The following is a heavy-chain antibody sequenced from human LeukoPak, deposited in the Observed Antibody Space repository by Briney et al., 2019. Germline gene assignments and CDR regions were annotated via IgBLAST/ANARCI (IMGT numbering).Heavy chain of an antibody. J-gene: IGHJ6*02. Sequence: GGSLRLSCAASGFTFSSYAMSWVRQAPGKGLEWVSSISSSSSYIYYADSVKGRFTISRDNAKNSLYLQMNSLRAEDTAVYYCARDWADIVLMSYGMDVWGQGTTVTVSS. D-gene: IGHD2-8*01. V-gene: IGHV3-21*01. CDR1: GFTFSSYA. CDR2: ISSSSSYI. CDR3: ARDWADIVLMSYGMDV.